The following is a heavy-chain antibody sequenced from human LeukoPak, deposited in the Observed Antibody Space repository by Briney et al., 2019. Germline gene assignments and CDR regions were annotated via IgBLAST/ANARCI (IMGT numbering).Heavy chain of an antibody. V-gene: IGHV3-21*01. D-gene: IGHD6-13*01. CDR2: ISSSSSYI. J-gene: IGHJ4*02. Sequence: PGGSLKLSCAASGFTFSDHWMNWVRQAPGKGLEWVSSISSSSSYIYYADSVKGRFTISRDNAKNSLYLQMNSLRAEDTAVYYCARDNGYSSSAGYLNYWGQGTLVTVSS. CDR3: ARDNGYSSSAGYLNY. CDR1: GFTFSDHW.